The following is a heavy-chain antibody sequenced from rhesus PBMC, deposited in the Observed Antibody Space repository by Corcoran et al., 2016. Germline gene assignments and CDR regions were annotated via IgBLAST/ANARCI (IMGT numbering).Heavy chain of an antibody. CDR2: IYGRGGST. CDR1: GGSISSNY. J-gene: IGHJ4*01. Sequence: QVQLQESGPGLVKPSETLSLTCAVSGGSISSNYWSWIRQAPGKGLEWIGRIYGRGGSTDYNPSLKSRVTISTDTSKNQCSLKLSSVTAADTAVYYCAREGTVAAIGVDYWGQGVLVTVSS. CDR3: AREGTVAAIGVDY. D-gene: IGHD4-29*01. V-gene: IGHV4-160*01.